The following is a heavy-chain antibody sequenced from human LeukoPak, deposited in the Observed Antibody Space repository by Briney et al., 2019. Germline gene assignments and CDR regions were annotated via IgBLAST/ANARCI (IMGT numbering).Heavy chain of an antibody. D-gene: IGHD3-16*01. CDR1: GGTFNSYT. CDR2: IIPVLGAA. V-gene: IGHV1-69*08. Sequence: ASVKVSCKASGGTFNSYTISWVRQAPGQGLEWMGRIIPVLGAADYTQKFQGRVTITADKSTKTAFMGLRSLKSEDTAVYYCAGGERVGEASDIWGQGTMVTVSS. CDR3: AGGERVGEASDI. J-gene: IGHJ3*02.